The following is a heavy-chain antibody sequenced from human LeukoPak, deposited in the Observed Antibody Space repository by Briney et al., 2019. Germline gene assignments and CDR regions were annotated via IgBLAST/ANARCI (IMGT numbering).Heavy chain of an antibody. J-gene: IGHJ4*02. Sequence: GGSLRLSCAASGFTFDDYGMSWVRQAPGKGLEWVSAISGSGGSTYYADSVKGRFTISRDNSKNTLYLQMNSLRAEDTAVYYCAKDHLLRYFDWLQVGYWGQGTLVTVSS. CDR3: AKDHLLRYFDWLQVGY. CDR1: GFTFDDYG. D-gene: IGHD3-9*01. CDR2: ISGSGGST. V-gene: IGHV3-23*01.